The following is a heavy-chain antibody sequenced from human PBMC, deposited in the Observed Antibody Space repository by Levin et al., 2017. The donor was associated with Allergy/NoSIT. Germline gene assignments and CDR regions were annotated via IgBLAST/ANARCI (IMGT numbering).Heavy chain of an antibody. CDR2: IINSGVGT. Sequence: GESLKISCAASGFTFNNYAMSWVRQAPGKGLEWVSAIINSGVGTYYADSVKGRFIISRDNSKNTMYLQMNSLRAEDTAVYFCAKDAIRGSDQPYYFDYWGQGTLVTASS. CDR1: GFTFNNYA. CDR3: AKDAIRGSDQPYYFDY. J-gene: IGHJ4*02. D-gene: IGHD6-19*01. V-gene: IGHV3-23*01.